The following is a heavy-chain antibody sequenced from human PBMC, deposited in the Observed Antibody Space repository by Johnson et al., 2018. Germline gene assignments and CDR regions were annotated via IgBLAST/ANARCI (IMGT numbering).Heavy chain of an antibody. D-gene: IGHD1-26*01. CDR1: GFTFSSYA. CDR3: AKGAMYSGSYYSQYFQH. Sequence: VQLVESGGGLVQPGGSLRLSCAASGFTFSSYAMSWVRQAPGKGLEWVSTIRGSDGSTYYADSVMGRFTISRDSSKNTLYLQMNSLRADDTAVYYCAKGAMYSGSYYSQYFQHWGQGALVTVSS. V-gene: IGHV3-23*04. CDR2: IRGSDGST. J-gene: IGHJ1*01.